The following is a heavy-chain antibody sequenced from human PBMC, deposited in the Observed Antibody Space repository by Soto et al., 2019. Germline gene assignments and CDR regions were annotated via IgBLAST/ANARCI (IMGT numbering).Heavy chain of an antibody. D-gene: IGHD1-26*01. CDR1: GGTFSSYA. Sequence: QVQLVQSGAEVKKPGSSVKVSCKASGGTFSSYAISWVRQAPGQGLEWMGGIIPIFGTANYAQKFQGRVTXXAXEXRSTAYMELSSLRSEDTAVYYCASGTEPVMHYYFDYWGQGTLVTVSS. CDR3: ASGTEPVMHYYFDY. J-gene: IGHJ4*02. V-gene: IGHV1-69*12. CDR2: IIPIFGTA.